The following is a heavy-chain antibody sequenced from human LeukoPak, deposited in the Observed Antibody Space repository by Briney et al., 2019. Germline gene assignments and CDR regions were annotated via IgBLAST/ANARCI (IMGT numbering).Heavy chain of an antibody. CDR3: AKDLSTMVRGPYNY. D-gene: IGHD3-10*01. CDR2: ISWNSGSI. V-gene: IGHV3-9*01. CDR1: GFTFSNYG. J-gene: IGHJ4*02. Sequence: GGTLRLSCAASGFTFSNYGMNWVRQAPGKGLEWVSGISWNSGSIGYADSVKGRFTISRDNAKNSLYLQMNSLRAEDTALYYCAKDLSTMVRGPYNYWGQGTLVTVSS.